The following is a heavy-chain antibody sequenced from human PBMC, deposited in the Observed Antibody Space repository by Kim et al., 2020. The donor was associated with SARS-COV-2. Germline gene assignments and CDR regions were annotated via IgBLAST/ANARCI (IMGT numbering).Heavy chain of an antibody. CDR1: GGSVSSSSYY. CDR2: IYYTGST. D-gene: IGHD6-6*01. V-gene: IGHV4-39*01. Sequence: SETLSLTCTVSGGSVSSSSYYWGGIRQPPGKGLEWIGNIYYTGSTYYNPSLKSGVTISVDTSKNQFSLKLSSLTAADTAVYYCARLEYSSSSRLFEPWGQRTLVTVSS. CDR3: ARLEYSSSSRLFEP. J-gene: IGHJ5*02.